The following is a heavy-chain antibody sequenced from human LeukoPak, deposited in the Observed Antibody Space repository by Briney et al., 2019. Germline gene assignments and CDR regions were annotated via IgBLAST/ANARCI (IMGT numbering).Heavy chain of an antibody. CDR2: IWYDGSNK. CDR3: ARDPGSSETFDY. Sequence: GGSLRLSCAACGFTFSIYGMHWVRQAPGKGLEWVAVIWYDGSNKYYADSVKGRFTISRDNSKNTLYLQMDSLRAGDTAVYYCARDPGSSETFDYWGQGTLVTVSS. J-gene: IGHJ4*02. V-gene: IGHV3-33*01. CDR1: GFTFSIYG. D-gene: IGHD3-10*01.